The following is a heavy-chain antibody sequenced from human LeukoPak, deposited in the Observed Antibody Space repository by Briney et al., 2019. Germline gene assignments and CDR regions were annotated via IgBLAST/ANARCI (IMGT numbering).Heavy chain of an antibody. CDR2: INWNGGST. V-gene: IGHV3-20*04. Sequence: GGSLRLSRAASGFTFNRYWMSWVRQAPGKGLEWVSGINWNGGSTGYADSVKGRFTISRDNAKNSLYLQMNSLRAEDTAVYYCAREGSVLWFGESGNWFDPWGQGTLVTVSS. J-gene: IGHJ5*02. CDR1: GFTFNRYW. D-gene: IGHD3-10*01. CDR3: AREGSVLWFGESGNWFDP.